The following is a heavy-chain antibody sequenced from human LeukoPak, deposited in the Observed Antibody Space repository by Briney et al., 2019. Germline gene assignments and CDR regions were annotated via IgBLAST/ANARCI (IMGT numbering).Heavy chain of an antibody. CDR2: ISGSGGST. D-gene: IGHD2-2*01. J-gene: IGHJ5*02. CDR1: GFTFSSYA. V-gene: IGHV3-23*01. Sequence: GGSLRLSCAASGFTFSSYAMSWVRQAPGKGLEWVSAISGSGGSTYYADSVKGRFTISRDNSKNTLYLQTNSLRAEDTAVYYCAKDPRDIVVVPAALFDPWGQGTLVTVSS. CDR3: AKDPRDIVVVPAALFDP.